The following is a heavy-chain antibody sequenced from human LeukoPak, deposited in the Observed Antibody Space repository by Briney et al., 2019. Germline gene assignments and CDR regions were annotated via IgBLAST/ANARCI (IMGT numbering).Heavy chain of an antibody. Sequence: SESLSLTCTVSGDSISSSSYYWERIRQPPGKGLEWIGSTFYSGSTYYNPSLKSRVTISVDTSKNEFSLKLSSVTAADTAVSYCATQILLCHYYWGQGTLVTVSS. CDR3: ATQILLCHYY. CDR2: TFYSGST. D-gene: IGHD2/OR15-2a*01. V-gene: IGHV4-39*01. CDR1: GDSISSSSYY. J-gene: IGHJ4*02.